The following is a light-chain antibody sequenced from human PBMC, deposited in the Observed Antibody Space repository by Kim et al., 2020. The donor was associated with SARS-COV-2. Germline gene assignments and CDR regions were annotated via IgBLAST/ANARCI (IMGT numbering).Light chain of an antibody. CDR1: KLGEKY. V-gene: IGLV3-1*01. J-gene: IGLJ2*01. CDR2: QDN. Sequence: SVSPGQTASITCSGDKLGEKYACWYQHKPGQSPVLVVFQDNKRPSGIPERFSGSNSGNTATLTISGTQAMDEADYYCQAWDSNIVVFGGGTQLTVL. CDR3: QAWDSNIVV.